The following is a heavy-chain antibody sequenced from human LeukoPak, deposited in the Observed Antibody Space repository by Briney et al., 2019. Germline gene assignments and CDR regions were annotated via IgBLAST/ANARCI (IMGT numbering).Heavy chain of an antibody. J-gene: IGHJ3*02. CDR1: GGSISSSSYY. CDR3: ASNPAAISDAFDI. CDR2: IYYSGST. V-gene: IGHV4-39*01. Sequence: SETLSLTCTVSGGSISSSSYYWGWIRQPPGKGLEWLGCIYYSGSTYYNPSLKSRVTISVDTSKNQFSLKLSSVTAADTAVYYCASNPAAISDAFDIWGQGTMVTVSS. D-gene: IGHD2-2*01.